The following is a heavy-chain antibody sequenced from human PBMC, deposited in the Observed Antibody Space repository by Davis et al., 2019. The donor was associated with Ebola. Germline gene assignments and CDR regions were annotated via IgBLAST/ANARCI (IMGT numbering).Heavy chain of an antibody. CDR3: ARDLRYDSSGSDYYFYMDV. D-gene: IGHD3-22*01. CDR2: IYYSGST. V-gene: IGHV4-31*03. J-gene: IGHJ6*03. CDR1: GGSISRGGSY. Sequence: PSETLSLTRTVSGGSISRGGSYWTWIRQHPGKGLEWIGYIYYSGSTYYKPSLKSRVTISLDTSKNQFSLNLSSVTAADTAVYYCARDLRYDSSGSDYYFYMDVWGKGTTVTVSS.